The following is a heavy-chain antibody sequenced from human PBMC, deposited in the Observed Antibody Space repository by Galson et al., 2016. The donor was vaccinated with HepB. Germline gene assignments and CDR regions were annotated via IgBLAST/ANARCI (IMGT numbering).Heavy chain of an antibody. J-gene: IGHJ6*02. Sequence: SLRLSCAASGSTFSGYDMNWVRQAPGKGLEWVSYISDTSSHTYYAESVKGRFTISRDNAKNSLYLQMNSLRVEDTAVYYCARDDFKLARSAGMDVWGQGTTVTVSS. CDR3: ARDDFKLARSAGMDV. V-gene: IGHV3-21*01. D-gene: IGHD3-3*02. CDR2: ISDTSSHT. CDR1: GSTFSGYD.